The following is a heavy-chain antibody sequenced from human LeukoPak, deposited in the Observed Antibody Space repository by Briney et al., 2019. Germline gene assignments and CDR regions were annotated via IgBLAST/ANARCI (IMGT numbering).Heavy chain of an antibody. V-gene: IGHV1-58*02. CDR2: IVVGSGNT. D-gene: IGHD6-6*01. CDR3: AAIVSRGSSSSSYDY. Sequence: SVKVSCKASGFTFTSSAMQWVRQARGQRLEWIGWIVVGSGNTNYAQKFQERVTITRDMSTSTAYMELSSLRSEDTAVYYCAAIVSRGSSSSSYDYWGQGTLVTVS. J-gene: IGHJ4*02. CDR1: GFTFTSSA.